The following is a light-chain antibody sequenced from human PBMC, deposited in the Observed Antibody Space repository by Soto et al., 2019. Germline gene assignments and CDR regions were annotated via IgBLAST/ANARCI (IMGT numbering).Light chain of an antibody. CDR2: GNN. Sequence: QSVLTQPPSVSGAPGQRVTISCTGSSSNIGAGYDVHWYQQLPGTAPKLLIYGNNNRPSGVPDRFSGSNSGTSASLAITGLQAEDEADYYCQSYDSSLSAPVFGGGTQLTVL. CDR3: QSYDSSLSAPV. CDR1: SSNIGAGYD. V-gene: IGLV1-40*01. J-gene: IGLJ2*01.